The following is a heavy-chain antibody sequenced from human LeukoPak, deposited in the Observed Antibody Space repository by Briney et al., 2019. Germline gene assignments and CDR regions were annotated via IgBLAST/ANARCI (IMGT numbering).Heavy chain of an antibody. CDR3: ARKTDHQTGGDY. Sequence: PGGSLRLSCAASGFSVSRNYMTWVRQAPGEGLEWVSLIYSGGSTSYADSVKGRFTISRDNSKNTLYLRMNSLRAEDTAVYYCARKTDHQTGGDYWGQGTLVTVSS. V-gene: IGHV3-66*01. J-gene: IGHJ4*02. D-gene: IGHD1-1*01. CDR1: GFSVSRNY. CDR2: IYSGGST.